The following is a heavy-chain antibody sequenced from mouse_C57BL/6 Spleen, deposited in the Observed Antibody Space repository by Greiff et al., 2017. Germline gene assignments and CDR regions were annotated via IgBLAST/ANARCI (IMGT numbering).Heavy chain of an antibody. CDR1: GYTFTSYW. J-gene: IGHJ1*03. Sequence: VQLQQPGAELVKPGASVKMSCKASGYTFTSYWITWVKQRPGQGLEWIGDIYPGSGSTNYNEKFKSKATLTVAPSSSTAYMQLSSLTSEDAAVYDWAFTTVVATRYFDVWGTGTTVTVSS. V-gene: IGHV1-55*01. D-gene: IGHD1-1*01. CDR2: IYPGSGST. CDR3: AFTTVVATRYFDV.